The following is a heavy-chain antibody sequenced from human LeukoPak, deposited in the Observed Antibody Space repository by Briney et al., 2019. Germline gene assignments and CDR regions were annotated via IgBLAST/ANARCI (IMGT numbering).Heavy chain of an antibody. CDR3: AGHHPRNTVDF. V-gene: IGHV4-39*01. CDR2: IYYSGTT. D-gene: IGHD2/OR15-2a*01. CDR1: GGSISSSSYY. Sequence: SETLSLTCTVSGGSISSSSYYGGWGRQPRGEGREWIGSIYYSGTTYYTPSLKSRVTISLDTSKNQFSLKLSSVTAADTAVYYCAGHHPRNTVDFWGQGTLVTVSS. J-gene: IGHJ4*02.